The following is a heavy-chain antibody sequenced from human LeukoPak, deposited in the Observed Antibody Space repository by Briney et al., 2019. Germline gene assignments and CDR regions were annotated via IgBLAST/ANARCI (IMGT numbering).Heavy chain of an antibody. D-gene: IGHD2-15*01. CDR1: GFTFDDYG. V-gene: IGHV3-20*04. Sequence: GSLRLSCAASGFTFDDYGMSWVRQAPGKGLEWVSGINWNGGSTGYADSVKGRFTISRDNAKNSLYLQMNSLRAEDTALYYCARVLGYCSGGSCSLYYFDYWGQGTLVTVSS. J-gene: IGHJ4*02. CDR3: ARVLGYCSGGSCSLYYFDY. CDR2: INWNGGST.